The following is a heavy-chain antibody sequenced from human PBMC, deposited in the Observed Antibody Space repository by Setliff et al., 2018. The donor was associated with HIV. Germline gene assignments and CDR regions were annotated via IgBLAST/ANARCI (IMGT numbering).Heavy chain of an antibody. CDR1: GNNFTTYA. D-gene: IGHD3-3*01. CDR3: ARAGRLTYYNFWSGRGWFDP. J-gene: IGHJ5*02. CDR2: INTNTGNP. Sequence: VKVSCKASGNNFTTYAINWVRQAPGQGLEWMGWINTNTGNPRYAQGFTERFVFSVDTSGSTAYLQINSLKSKDTAMYYCARAGRLTYYNFWSGRGWFDPWGQGTLVTVSS. V-gene: IGHV7-4-1*02.